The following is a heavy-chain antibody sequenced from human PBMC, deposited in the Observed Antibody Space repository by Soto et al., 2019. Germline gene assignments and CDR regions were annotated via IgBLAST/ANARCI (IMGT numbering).Heavy chain of an antibody. V-gene: IGHV3-33*01. D-gene: IGHD4-17*01. CDR3: AIATYYGDYGVSGY. J-gene: IGHJ4*02. Sequence: QVQLVESGGGVVQPGRSLRLSCAASGFTFSSYGTDWDRQAPGMGLAWVAVIWHDGSNKYYPDSVKRRFTISRDNSKNALYLQMNILRAEDTAVYYCAIATYYGDYGVSGYSGQGTLVTVSS. CDR2: IWHDGSNK. CDR1: GFTFSSYG.